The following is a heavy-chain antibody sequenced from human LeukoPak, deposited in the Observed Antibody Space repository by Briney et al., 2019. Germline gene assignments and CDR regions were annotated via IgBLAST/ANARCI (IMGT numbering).Heavy chain of an antibody. CDR3: VGDGYNSDY. J-gene: IGHJ4*02. Sequence: GGSLRLSCAASGFTFSNYWMHWVRQAPGKGLVWVSRVKSDGSSTTYADSVKGRFTISRDNSKNTLYLQMNSLRAEDTAVYYCVGDGYNSDYWGQGTLVTVSS. CDR2: VKSDGSST. D-gene: IGHD5-24*01. V-gene: IGHV3-74*01. CDR1: GFTFSNYW.